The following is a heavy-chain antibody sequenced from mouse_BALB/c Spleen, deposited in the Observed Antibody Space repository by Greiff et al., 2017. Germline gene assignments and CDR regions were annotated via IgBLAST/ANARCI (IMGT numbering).Heavy chain of an antibody. V-gene: IGHV5-12-1*01. CDR2: ISSGGGST. CDR3: ARQYGNYVEDY. J-gene: IGHJ4*01. Sequence: EVKVVESGGGLVKPGGSLKLSCAASGFAFSSYDMSWVRQTPEKRLEWVAYISSGGGSTYYPDTVKGRFTISRDNAKNTLYLQMSSLKSEDTPMYYCARQYGNYVEDYWGQGTSVTVSS. D-gene: IGHD2-10*02. CDR1: GFAFSSYD.